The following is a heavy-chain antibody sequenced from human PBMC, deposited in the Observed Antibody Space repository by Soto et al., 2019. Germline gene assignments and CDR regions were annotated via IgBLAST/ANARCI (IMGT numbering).Heavy chain of an antibody. CDR2: IYKSATT. CDR1: GDSISTVDYF. Sequence: SETLSLTCSVSGDSISTVDYFWAWIRQPPGQALEYIGYIYKSATTYYNPSFESRVAISLDTSKSQFSLNVTSVTAADTAVYFCARGRYCLTGRCFPNWFDSWGQGTLVTAPQ. V-gene: IGHV4-30-4*02. CDR3: ARGRYCLTGRCFPNWFDS. J-gene: IGHJ5*01. D-gene: IGHD2-15*01.